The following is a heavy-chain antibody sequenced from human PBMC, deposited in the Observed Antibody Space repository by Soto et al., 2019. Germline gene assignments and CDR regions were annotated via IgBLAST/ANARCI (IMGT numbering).Heavy chain of an antibody. CDR1: GFTFSSYA. J-gene: IGHJ4*02. CDR3: ARDYYYDSSGKGDY. D-gene: IGHD3-22*01. V-gene: IGHV3-30-3*01. CDR2: ISYDGSNK. Sequence: QVQLVESGGGVVQPGRSLRLSCAASGFTFSSYAMHWVRQAPGKRLEWVAVISYDGSNKYYADSVKGRFTISRDNSKNTLYLQMNSLRAEDTAVYYCARDYYYDSSGKGDYWGQGTLVTVSS.